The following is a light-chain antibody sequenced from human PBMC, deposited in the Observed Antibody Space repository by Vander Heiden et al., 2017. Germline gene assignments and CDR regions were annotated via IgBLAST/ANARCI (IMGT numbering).Light chain of an antibody. CDR3: QQSYSTLLT. CDR2: AES. J-gene: IGKJ4*02. CDR1: QGISSY. Sequence: DIQMTQSPSSLSASVGDRVTITCRASQGISSYLNWYQQKPGKAPKLLIYAESSLQSGVPSRFSGSGSGTDFTLTISSLQPEDFATYYCQQSYSTLLTFGGGTKVEIK. V-gene: IGKV1-39*01.